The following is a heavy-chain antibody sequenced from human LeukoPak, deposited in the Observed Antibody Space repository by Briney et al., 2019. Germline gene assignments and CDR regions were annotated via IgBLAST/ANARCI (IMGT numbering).Heavy chain of an antibody. Sequence: GGSLRLSCAASGFTFSSYGMSWVRQAPGKGLEWVSAISGSGGSTFYADSVKDRFTISRDNSKNTLYLQMNSLRAEDTAVYYCAKVYSAGWYPGYFDYWGQGTLVTVSS. D-gene: IGHD6-19*01. J-gene: IGHJ4*02. CDR1: GFTFSSYG. V-gene: IGHV3-23*01. CDR3: AKVYSAGWYPGYFDY. CDR2: ISGSGGST.